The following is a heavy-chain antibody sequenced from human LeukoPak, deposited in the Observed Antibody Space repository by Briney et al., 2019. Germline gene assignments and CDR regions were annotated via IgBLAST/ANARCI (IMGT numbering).Heavy chain of an antibody. CDR1: GGSISSYY. V-gene: IGHV4-59*01. CDR2: IYYSGST. J-gene: IGHJ3*02. D-gene: IGHD1-26*01. Sequence: SETLSLTCTVSGGSISSYYWSWIRQPPGKGLEWIGYIYYSGSTNYNPSLKSRVTISVDTSKNQFSLKLSSVTAADTAVYYCARGAGGSYDDDAFDIWGQGTMVTVSS. CDR3: ARGAGGSYDDDAFDI.